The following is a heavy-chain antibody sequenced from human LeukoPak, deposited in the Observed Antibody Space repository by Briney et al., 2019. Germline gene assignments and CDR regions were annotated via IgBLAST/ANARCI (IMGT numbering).Heavy chain of an antibody. CDR2: IRQDGSEK. CDR3: ARETYSNGWFGFDY. CDR1: GFTFSSYW. Sequence: GGSLRLSCAASGFTFSSYWMSWVRQAPGKGLEWVANIRQDGSEKYYVDSVKGRFTISRDNAKNSLYLQMNSLRAEDTAVYYCARETYSNGWFGFDYWGQGTLVTVSS. V-gene: IGHV3-7*01. J-gene: IGHJ4*02. D-gene: IGHD6-19*01.